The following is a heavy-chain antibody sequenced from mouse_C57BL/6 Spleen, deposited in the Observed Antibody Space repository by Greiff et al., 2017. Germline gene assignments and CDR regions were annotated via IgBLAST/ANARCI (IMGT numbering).Heavy chain of an antibody. CDR3: ARSGYGSSQSWMAY. CDR1: GYTFTSYW. V-gene: IGHV1-61*01. J-gene: IGHJ3*01. Sequence: QVQLQQPGAELVRPGSSVKLSCKASGYTFTSYWMDWVKQRPGQGLEWIGNIYPSDSETHYNQEFKDKATLTVDKSSSTAYMQLSSLTSEAAADYYCARSGYGSSQSWMAYWGQGTLVTGSA. D-gene: IGHD1-1*01. CDR2: IYPSDSET.